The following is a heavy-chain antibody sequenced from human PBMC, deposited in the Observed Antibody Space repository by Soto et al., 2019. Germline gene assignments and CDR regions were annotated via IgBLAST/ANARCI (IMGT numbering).Heavy chain of an antibody. V-gene: IGHV3-48*02. J-gene: IGHJ5*02. CDR3: ASLLTYCSGGRCWVHHVP. CDR1: GFTFNSYS. Sequence: GGSLRLSCAASGFTFNSYSMNWVRQAPGKGLEWVSYISSSSSTIYYADSVKGRFTISRDNAKNSLYLQMNSLRDEDTAVYYCASLLTYCSGGRCWVHHVPWGQGXLVTVYS. D-gene: IGHD2-15*01. CDR2: ISSSSSTI.